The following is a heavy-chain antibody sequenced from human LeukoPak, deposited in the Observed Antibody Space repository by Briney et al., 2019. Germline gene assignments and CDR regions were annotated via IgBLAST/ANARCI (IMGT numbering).Heavy chain of an antibody. V-gene: IGHV1-18*01. CDR3: ASGDGYNFWDY. Sequence: ASVKVSCKASGYTFTSYGISWVRQAPGQGLEWMGWISAYNGNTNYAQKLQGRVTMTTDKSTSTAYMELSSLRSEDTAVYYCASGDGYNFWDYWGQGTLVTVSS. D-gene: IGHD5-24*01. CDR2: ISAYNGNT. J-gene: IGHJ4*02. CDR1: GYTFTSYG.